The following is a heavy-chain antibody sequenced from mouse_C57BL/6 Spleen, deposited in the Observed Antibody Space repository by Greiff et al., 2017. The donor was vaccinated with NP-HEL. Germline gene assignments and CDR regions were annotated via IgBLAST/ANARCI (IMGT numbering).Heavy chain of an antibody. CDR3: ARRYYGSSHWYFDV. Sequence: QVQLQQPGAELVMPGASVKLSCKASGYTFTSYWMHWVKQRPGQGLKWIGEIDPSDSYTNYNQKFKGKSTLTVDKSSSTAYMQLSSLTSEDSAVYYCARRYYGSSHWYFDVWGTGTTVTVSS. CDR2: IDPSDSYT. V-gene: IGHV1-69*01. CDR1: GYTFTSYW. J-gene: IGHJ1*03. D-gene: IGHD1-1*01.